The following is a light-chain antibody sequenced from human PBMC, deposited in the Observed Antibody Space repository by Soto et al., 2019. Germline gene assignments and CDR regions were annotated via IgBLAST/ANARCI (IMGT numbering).Light chain of an antibody. Sequence: QSPASLYSCPRDRASLPVRDSKSVSSNLAWYKKKPGKDTXLXXXGAYTRDNGTQDRFSGSGSGKEFTPTIRSGNYEDFGVYYCQQYTNVLLWTFGDGTKVDI. V-gene: IGKV3-15*01. CDR2: GAY. J-gene: IGKJ1*01. CDR3: QQYTNVLLWT. CDR1: KSVSSN.